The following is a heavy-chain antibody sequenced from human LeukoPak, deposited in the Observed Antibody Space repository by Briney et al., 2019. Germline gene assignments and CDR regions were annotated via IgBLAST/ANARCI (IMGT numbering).Heavy chain of an antibody. J-gene: IGHJ1*01. D-gene: IGHD3-22*01. V-gene: IGHV1-69*13. CDR2: IIPIFGTA. CDR1: GYTFTSYD. CDR3: ASPPITQVVTQYFQH. Sequence: ASVKVSCKASGYTFTSYDIKWVRQAPGQGLEWMGGIIPIFGTANYEQKFQGRVTITADESTSTDYMELSSLRSEDTAVYYCASPPITQVVTQYFQHWGQGTLVTVSS.